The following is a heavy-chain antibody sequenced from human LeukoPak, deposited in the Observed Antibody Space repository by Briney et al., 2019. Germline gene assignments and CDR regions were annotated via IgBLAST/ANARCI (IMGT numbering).Heavy chain of an antibody. Sequence: ASVKVSCKVSGCTLTELSMHWVRQAPGKGLEWMGGFDPEDGGTIYAQKFQGRVTMTEDTSTDTAYMELSSLRSEDTAVYYCATRTYSGYDWEFDYWGQGTLVTVSS. CDR2: FDPEDGGT. J-gene: IGHJ4*02. CDR3: ATRTYSGYDWEFDY. CDR1: GCTLTELS. D-gene: IGHD5-12*01. V-gene: IGHV1-24*01.